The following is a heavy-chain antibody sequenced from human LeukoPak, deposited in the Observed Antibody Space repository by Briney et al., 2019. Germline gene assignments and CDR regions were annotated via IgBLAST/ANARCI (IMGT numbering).Heavy chain of an antibody. CDR2: ISPTGSTT. D-gene: IGHD6-6*01. Sequence: GGSLRLSCTASGFSFSGHWMHWARHLPGKGLVWVSRISPTGSTTSYADSVKGRFTVSRDNAKNTLYLQVNNLRAEDTAVYYCARGPNSNWSGLDFWGQGTLLTVSS. CDR1: GFSFSGHW. V-gene: IGHV3-74*01. CDR3: ARGPNSNWSGLDF. J-gene: IGHJ4*02.